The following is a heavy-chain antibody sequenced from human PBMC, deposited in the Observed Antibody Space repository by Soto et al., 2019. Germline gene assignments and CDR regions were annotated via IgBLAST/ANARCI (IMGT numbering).Heavy chain of an antibody. V-gene: IGHV3-30*18. CDR1: GFTFSSYG. D-gene: IGHD4-17*01. CDR3: AKDQWAYGDEGNYYGMDV. Sequence: QVQLVESGGGVVQPGRSLRLSCAASGFTFSSYGMHWVRQAPGKGLEWVAVISYDGSNKYYADSVKGRFTISRDNSKNTLYLQMNSLRAEDTAVYYCAKDQWAYGDEGNYYGMDVWGQGTTVTVSS. J-gene: IGHJ6*02. CDR2: ISYDGSNK.